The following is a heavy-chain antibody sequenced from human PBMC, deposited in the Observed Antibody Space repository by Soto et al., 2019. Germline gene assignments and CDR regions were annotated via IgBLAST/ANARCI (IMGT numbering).Heavy chain of an antibody. CDR3: ARGDYYDSSGYLYYFDY. CDR2: IYYSGST. Sequence: QVQLQESGPGLVKPSQTLSLTCTVSGGSISSGDYYWSWIRQPPGKGLEWIGYIYYSGSTYYNPSLKSRVTISVDTSKNQFSLKLSSVTAADTAVYYCARGDYYDSSGYLYYFDYWGQGTLVTVSS. CDR1: GGSISSGDYY. J-gene: IGHJ4*02. V-gene: IGHV4-30-4*01. D-gene: IGHD3-22*01.